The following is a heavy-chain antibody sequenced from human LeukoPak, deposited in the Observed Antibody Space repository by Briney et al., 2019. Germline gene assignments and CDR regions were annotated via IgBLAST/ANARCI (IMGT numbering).Heavy chain of an antibody. D-gene: IGHD2-2*01. CDR1: GYTFTSYY. Sequence: ASMKVSCKASGYTFTSYYMHWVRQAPGQGLEWMGIINPSGGSTSYAQKFQGRVTMTRDTSTSTVYMELSSLRSEDTAVYYCAREGGPDCSSTSCYRPTVYGMDVWGQGTTVTVSS. V-gene: IGHV1-46*01. J-gene: IGHJ6*02. CDR2: INPSGGST. CDR3: AREGGPDCSSTSCYRPTVYGMDV.